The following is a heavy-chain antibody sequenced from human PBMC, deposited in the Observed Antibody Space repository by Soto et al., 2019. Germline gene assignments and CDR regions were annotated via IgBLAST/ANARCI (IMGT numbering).Heavy chain of an antibody. CDR3: ARWEWFDP. CDR1: GGSISSYY. D-gene: IGHD1-26*01. J-gene: IGHJ5*02. Sequence: QVQLQESGPGLVKPAETLSLTCTVSGGSISSYYWSWIRQPPGKGLEWIGEIYYSGSTNDNPSLRSRVTISVDTAKNRFSLKLSSVTDADTAVDYCARWEWFDPWGQGTLVTVSS. V-gene: IGHV4-59*01. CDR2: IYYSGST.